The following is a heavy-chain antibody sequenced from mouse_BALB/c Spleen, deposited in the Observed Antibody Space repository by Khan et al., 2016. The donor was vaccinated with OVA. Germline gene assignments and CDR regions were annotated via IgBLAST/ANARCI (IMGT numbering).Heavy chain of an antibody. Sequence: QVQLQQSGAELAKPGASVKMSCKASGYTFTTYWMHWVKQRPGQGLEWIGYINPTSAYTDYNEKFKDKATLSADKSSSTAYMQLSSLTSEDSAVYYCARDRIDYWGQGTTLIVSS. V-gene: IGHV1-7*01. CDR3: ARDRIDY. CDR1: GYTFTTYW. CDR2: INPTSAYT. J-gene: IGHJ2*01.